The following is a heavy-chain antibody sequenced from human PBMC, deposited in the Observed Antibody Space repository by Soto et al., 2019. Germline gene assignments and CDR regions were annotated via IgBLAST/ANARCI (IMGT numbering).Heavy chain of an antibody. D-gene: IGHD4-17*01. J-gene: IGHJ4*02. Sequence: EVQLVESGGGLVQPGGSLRLSCAASGFTLSDHYMDWVRQAPGKGLEWVGRTRNKANGYTTEYAASVKGRFTISRDDSMNSLYLQTNSLITEDTAVYYCAREPQLTSVTVFDYWGQGTPVTVSS. CDR3: AREPQLTSVTVFDY. CDR1: GFTLSDHY. V-gene: IGHV3-72*01. CDR2: TRNKANGYTT.